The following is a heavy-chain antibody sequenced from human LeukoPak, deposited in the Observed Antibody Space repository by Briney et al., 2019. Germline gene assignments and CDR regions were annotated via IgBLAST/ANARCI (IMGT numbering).Heavy chain of an antibody. Sequence: PGGSLRLSCAASGFTFSNAWMSWVRQAPGKGLEWVGRIKSKTDGGTTDYAAPVKGRFTISRDDSKNTLYLQMNSLKTEDTAVYYCTTAHSGSYNAFDIWGQGTMVTVSS. CDR3: TTAHSGSYNAFDI. CDR2: IKSKTDGGTT. J-gene: IGHJ3*02. V-gene: IGHV3-15*01. D-gene: IGHD1-26*01. CDR1: GFTFSNAW.